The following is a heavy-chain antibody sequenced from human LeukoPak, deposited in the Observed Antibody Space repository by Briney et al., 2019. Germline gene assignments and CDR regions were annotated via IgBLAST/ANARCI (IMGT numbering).Heavy chain of an antibody. Sequence: SETLSLTCTVSGGSISSSSYYWGWIRQPPGKGLDWIGSIYYSGSTYYNPSLKSRVTISVDTSKNQFSLKLSSVTAADTAVYYCARGIRPITSARKVTPKYNWFDPWGQGTLVTVSS. CDR2: IYYSGST. J-gene: IGHJ5*02. CDR1: GGSISSSSYY. CDR3: ARGIRPITSARKVTPKYNWFDP. V-gene: IGHV4-39*07. D-gene: IGHD2-2*01.